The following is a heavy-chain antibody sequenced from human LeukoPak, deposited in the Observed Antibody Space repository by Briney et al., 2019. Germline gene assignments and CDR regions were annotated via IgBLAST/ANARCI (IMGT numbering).Heavy chain of an antibody. Sequence: GGCLRLSCAASGFTFNTYSMNWVRQAPGKGLEWVASISSRSNYINYAESVKGRFTISRDNAQNSLYLQMNSLRAEDTAVFYCARDELGIGGGSSQSGYYMDVWGKGTTVIVSS. CDR2: ISSRSNYI. D-gene: IGHD2-15*01. J-gene: IGHJ6*03. CDR3: ARDELGIGGGSSQSGYYMDV. V-gene: IGHV3-21*01. CDR1: GFTFNTYS.